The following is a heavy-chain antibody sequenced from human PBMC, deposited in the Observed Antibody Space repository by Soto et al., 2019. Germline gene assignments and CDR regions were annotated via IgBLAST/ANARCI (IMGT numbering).Heavy chain of an antibody. V-gene: IGHV4-59*01. J-gene: IGHJ4*02. D-gene: IGHD6-19*01. CDR2: VDYSGNS. CDR1: GGSINTYY. CDR3: ARNWFSVAGRFHFDY. Sequence: SETLSLTCTVSGGSINTYYWSWIRQPPGKGLEWIGYVDYSGNSDSSPSLKSRVTISMDTSKKQVSLKLNSVTAAGTAVHYCARNWFSVAGRFHFDYWGQGIPGTVSS.